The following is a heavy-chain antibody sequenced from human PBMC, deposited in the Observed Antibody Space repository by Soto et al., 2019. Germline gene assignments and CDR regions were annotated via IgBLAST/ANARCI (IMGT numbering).Heavy chain of an antibody. Sequence: KPSETLSLTCAVSVGSISSSNWWRWVRQPPGKGLEWIGEIYHSGSTNYNPSLKSRVTISVDKSKNQFSLKLSSVTAADTAVYYCARGGVGDQTIDYWGEGTPVIVSS. CDR2: IYHSGST. D-gene: IGHD1-26*01. J-gene: IGHJ4*02. V-gene: IGHV4-4*02. CDR3: ARGGVGDQTIDY. CDR1: VGSISSSNW.